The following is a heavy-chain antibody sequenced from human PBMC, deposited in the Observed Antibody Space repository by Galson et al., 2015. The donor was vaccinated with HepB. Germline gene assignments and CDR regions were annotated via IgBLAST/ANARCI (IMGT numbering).Heavy chain of an antibody. CDR2: INTGNGNT. D-gene: IGHD3-3*01. V-gene: IGHV1-3*04. J-gene: IGHJ4*02. CDR1: GYTFTSYA. CDR3: ARDGAAWSGFYYYFDY. Sequence: SVKVSCKASGYTFTSYAMHWVRQAPGQSLEWVGWINTGNGNTKYSQNFQGRVTITRDTFAGTAYMELSSLRSEDTAVYYCARDGAAWSGFYYYFDYWGQGTLVTVSS.